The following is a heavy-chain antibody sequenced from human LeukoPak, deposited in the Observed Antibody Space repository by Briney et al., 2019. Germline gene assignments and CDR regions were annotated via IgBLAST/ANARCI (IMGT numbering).Heavy chain of an antibody. CDR2: INHSGST. CDR3: ASSTPWIQLWYGRDY. Sequence: SETLSLTCVVYGGSFSGYYWSWIRQPPGKGLEWIGEINHSGSTNYNPPLKSRVTISVDTSKNQFSLKLSSVTAADTAVYYCASSTPWIQLWYGRDYWGQGTLVTVSS. V-gene: IGHV4-34*01. CDR1: GGSFSGYY. J-gene: IGHJ4*02. D-gene: IGHD5-18*01.